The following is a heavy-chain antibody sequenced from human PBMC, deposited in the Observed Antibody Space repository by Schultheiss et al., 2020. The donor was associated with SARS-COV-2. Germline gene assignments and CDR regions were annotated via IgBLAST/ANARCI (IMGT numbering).Heavy chain of an antibody. J-gene: IGHJ4*02. V-gene: IGHV4-34*01. CDR3: ARLEYSSGWYPFDY. Sequence: SQTLSLTCAVYGGSFSGYYWSWIRQPPGKGLEWIGEINHSGSTNYNPSLKSRVTISVATSKNQFSLKLSSVTAADTAVYYCARLEYSSGWYPFDYWGQGALVTVSS. CDR2: INHSGST. D-gene: IGHD6-19*01. CDR1: GGSFSGYY.